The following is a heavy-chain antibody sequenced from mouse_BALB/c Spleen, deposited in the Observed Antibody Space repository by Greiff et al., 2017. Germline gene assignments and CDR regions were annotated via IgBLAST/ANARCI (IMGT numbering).Heavy chain of an antibody. Sequence: EVQLVESGPGLVKPSQSLSLTCSVTGYSITSGYYWNWIRQFPGNKLEWMGYISYDGSNNYNPSLKNRISITRDTSKNQFFLKLNSVTTEDTATYYCATGRYFDYWGQGTTLTVSS. D-gene: IGHD4-1*01. V-gene: IGHV3-6*02. J-gene: IGHJ2*01. CDR2: ISYDGSN. CDR1: GYSITSGYY. CDR3: ATGRYFDY.